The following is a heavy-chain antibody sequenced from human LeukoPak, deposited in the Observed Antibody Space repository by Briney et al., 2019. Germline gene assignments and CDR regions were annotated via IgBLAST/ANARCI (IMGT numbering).Heavy chain of an antibody. Sequence: PSETLSLTCAVYGGSFSGYYWSWIRQPPGKGLEWIGEINHSGSTNYNPSLKSRVTISVDTSKSQFSLKLSSATAADTAVYYCARLYCGGDCYDYFDYWGQGTLVTVSS. CDR3: ARLYCGGDCYDYFDY. V-gene: IGHV4-34*01. CDR1: GGSFSGYY. J-gene: IGHJ4*02. D-gene: IGHD2-21*01. CDR2: INHSGST.